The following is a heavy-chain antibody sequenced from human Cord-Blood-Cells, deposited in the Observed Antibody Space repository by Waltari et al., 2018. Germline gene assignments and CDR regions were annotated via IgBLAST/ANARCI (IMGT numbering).Heavy chain of an antibody. CDR1: GFTFSSYW. V-gene: IGHV3-7*01. D-gene: IGHD2-2*01. Sequence: EVQLVESGGGLVQPGGSLRLSCAASGFTFSSYWMSWVRQAPGKGLEWVANIKQDGSEKYYVDSVKCRFTISRDNAKNSLYLQMNSLRAEDTAVYYCARAHIVVVPAAIDYWGQGTLVTVSS. CDR3: ARAHIVVVPAAIDY. CDR2: IKQDGSEK. J-gene: IGHJ4*02.